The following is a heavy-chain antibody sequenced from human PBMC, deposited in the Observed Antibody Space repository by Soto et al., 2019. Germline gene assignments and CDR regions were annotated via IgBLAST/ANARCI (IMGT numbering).Heavy chain of an antibody. J-gene: IGHJ6*02. CDR2: ISAYNGNT. CDR3: ARDTYYYDSSYYYGMDV. Sequence: QVQLVQSGAEVKKPGASVKVSCKASGYTFTSYGISWVRQAPGQGLEWMGWISAYNGNTNYAQKLQGRVTMTTDTSTSTAYMELRSLRSDDTAVYYCARDTYYYDSSYYYGMDVWGQGTTVTVSS. D-gene: IGHD3-22*01. V-gene: IGHV1-18*01. CDR1: GYTFTSYG.